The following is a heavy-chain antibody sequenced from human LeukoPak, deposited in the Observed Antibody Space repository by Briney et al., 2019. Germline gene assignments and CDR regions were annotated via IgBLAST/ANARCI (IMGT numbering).Heavy chain of an antibody. CDR3: VRKNSGSQYGDYYFDY. Sequence: ASVKVSCKASGHTFTDYYMHWVRQAPGQGLEWMGWINPRGGSTTYAQKFQGRVTMTRDPSTSTVYMELSSLRSEDTAEYYCVRKNSGSQYGDYYFDYWGQGTLVTVSS. V-gene: IGHV1-46*01. D-gene: IGHD1-26*01. CDR2: INPRGGST. J-gene: IGHJ4*02. CDR1: GHTFTDYY.